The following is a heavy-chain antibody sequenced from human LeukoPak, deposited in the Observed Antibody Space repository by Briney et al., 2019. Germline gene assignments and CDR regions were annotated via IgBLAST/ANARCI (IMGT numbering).Heavy chain of an antibody. CDR3: ARGLYSGYDY. D-gene: IGHD5-12*01. V-gene: IGHV1-3*01. J-gene: IGHJ4*02. Sequence: ASVKVSCKASGYPFTTYNIHWVRQAPGQRLEWMGWINAGNDSPTYSQNFQDRVTLTTDTSATTAYMQLSRLTSEDTAIYYCARGLYSGYDYWGQGTLVTVSS. CDR1: GYPFTTYN. CDR2: INAGNDSP.